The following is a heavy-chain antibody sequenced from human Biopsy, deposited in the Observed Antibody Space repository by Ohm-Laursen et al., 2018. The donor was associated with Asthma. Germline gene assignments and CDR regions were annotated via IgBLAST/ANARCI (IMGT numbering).Heavy chain of an antibody. CDR1: GYSLTDLS. Sequence: SVTVSCKISGYSLTDLSMHWVRQAPGQGLEWMGGHDHEEGGTVNARRFQGRVTMTEDTSTDTAFMELSRLSSDDTAVYYCASDFPKDYVRYNFQFWGQGTLVTVSS. CDR3: ASDFPKDYVRYNFQF. CDR2: HDHEEGGT. V-gene: IGHV1-24*01. J-gene: IGHJ4*02. D-gene: IGHD4-17*01.